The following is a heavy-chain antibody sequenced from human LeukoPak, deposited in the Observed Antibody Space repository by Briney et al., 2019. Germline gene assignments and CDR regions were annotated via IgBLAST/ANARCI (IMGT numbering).Heavy chain of an antibody. Sequence: GASVKVSCKASGYTFTSYYMHWVRQAPGQGLEWMGIINPSGGSTSYAQKFQGRVTITRNTSISTAYMELSSLRSEDTAVYYCAREVWNYHGGPGTIDYWGQGTLVTVSS. CDR3: AREVWNYHGGPGTIDY. D-gene: IGHD1-7*01. J-gene: IGHJ4*02. CDR2: INPSGGST. CDR1: GYTFTSYY. V-gene: IGHV1-46*01.